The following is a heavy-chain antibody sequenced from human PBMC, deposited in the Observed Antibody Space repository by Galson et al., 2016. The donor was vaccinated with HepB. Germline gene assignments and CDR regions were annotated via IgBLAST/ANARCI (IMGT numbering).Heavy chain of an antibody. CDR1: GFIFSSYW. Sequence: SLRLSCAASGFIFSSYWMHWVRQVPGKGLVWVSRINSDGSSTSYADSVKGRFTISRDNAKNTLYLQMNSLRAEDTAVYYCRRDAGWYFSYWYFDLWGRGTLVTVPS. D-gene: IGHD6-19*01. J-gene: IGHJ2*01. CDR2: INSDGSST. CDR3: RRDAGWYFSYWYFDL. V-gene: IGHV3-74*01.